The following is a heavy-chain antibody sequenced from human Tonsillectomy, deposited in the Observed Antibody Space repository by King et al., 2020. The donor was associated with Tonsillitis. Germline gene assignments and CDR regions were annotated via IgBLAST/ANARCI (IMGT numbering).Heavy chain of an antibody. J-gene: IGHJ4*02. CDR3: ARQKVVVVAATRGFVDY. CDR1: GFTFSTYS. D-gene: IGHD2-15*01. Sequence: QLVQSGGGLVKPGGSLRLSCAASGFTFSTYSMDWVRQAPGKGLEWVSSISSSSDYIYYADSVKGRFTISRDNAKNSLYLQMNSLRAEDTAVYYCARQKVVVVAATRGFVDYGGQGTLVTVSS. V-gene: IGHV3-21*01. CDR2: ISSSSDYI.